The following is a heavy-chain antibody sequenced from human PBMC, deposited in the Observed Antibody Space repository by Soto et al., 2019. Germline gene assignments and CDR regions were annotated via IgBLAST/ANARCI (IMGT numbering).Heavy chain of an antibody. CDR3: ARDQVAGTRYFDL. V-gene: IGHV3-21*01. D-gene: IGHD6-19*01. J-gene: IGHJ2*01. Sequence: EVQLVESGGGLVKPGGSLRLSCAASGFTFSSYSMNWVRQAPGKGLEWVSSISSSSSYIYYADSVKGRFTISRDNAMNSLYLQMNSLRAEDTAVDYCARDQVAGTRYFDLWGRGTLVTVSS. CDR1: GFTFSSYS. CDR2: ISSSSSYI.